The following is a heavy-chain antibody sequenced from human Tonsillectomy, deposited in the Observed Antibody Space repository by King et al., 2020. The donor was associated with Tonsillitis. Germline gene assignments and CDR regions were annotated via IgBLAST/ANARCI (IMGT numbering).Heavy chain of an antibody. D-gene: IGHD4-17*01. J-gene: IGHJ4*02. CDR1: GFTFSSYA. CDR2: ISGSCGRT. V-gene: IGHV3-23*04. CDR3: AKDFGYGDSDFDY. Sequence: VQLVESGGGLVQPGGSLRLSCAASGFTFSSYAMSWVRQAPGKGLEWVSAISGSCGRTYYADSVKGRVTISRDNSKNTLYLQMNSLRAEDTAVYYCAKDFGYGDSDFDYWGQGTLVTVSS.